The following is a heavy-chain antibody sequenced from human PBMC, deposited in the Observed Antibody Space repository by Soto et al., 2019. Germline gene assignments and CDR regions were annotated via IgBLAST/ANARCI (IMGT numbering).Heavy chain of an antibody. CDR3: ASRIDCSGGSCYSDGAFDI. D-gene: IGHD2-15*01. V-gene: IGHV4-34*01. CDR1: GGSFSGYY. CDR2: INHSGST. J-gene: IGHJ3*02. Sequence: SETLSLTCAVYGGSFSGYYWSWIRQPPGKGLEWIGEINHSGSTNYNPSLKSRVTISVDTSKNQFSLKLSSVTAADTAVYYCASRIDCSGGSCYSDGAFDIWGQGTMVTVSS.